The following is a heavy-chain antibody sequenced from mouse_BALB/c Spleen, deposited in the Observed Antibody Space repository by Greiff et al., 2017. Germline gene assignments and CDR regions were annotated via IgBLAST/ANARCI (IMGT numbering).Heavy chain of an antibody. J-gene: IGHJ3*01. V-gene: IGHV1-15*01. CDR2: IDPETGGT. CDR3: ARWSDWFAY. CDR1: GYTFTDYE. Sequence: QVQLKESGAELVRPGASVTLSCKASGYTFTDYEMHWVKQTPVHGLEWIGAIDPETGGTAYNQKFKGKATLTADKSSSTAYMELRSLTSEDSAVYYCARWSDWFAYWGQGTLVTVSA. D-gene: IGHD2-3*01.